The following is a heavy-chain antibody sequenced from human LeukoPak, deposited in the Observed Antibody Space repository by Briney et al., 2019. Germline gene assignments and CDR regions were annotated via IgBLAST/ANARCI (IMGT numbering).Heavy chain of an antibody. CDR2: ISSSSSYI. D-gene: IGHD3-9*01. Sequence: PGGSLRLSCAASGFTFSSYSMNWVRQAPGKGLEWVSSISSSSSYIYYADPVKGRFTISRDNAKNSLYLQMNSLRAEDTAVYYCARALTRYDVLTGYSAFDYWGQGSLVTVTS. CDR3: ARALTRYDVLTGYSAFDY. J-gene: IGHJ4*02. CDR1: GFTFSSYS. V-gene: IGHV3-21*01.